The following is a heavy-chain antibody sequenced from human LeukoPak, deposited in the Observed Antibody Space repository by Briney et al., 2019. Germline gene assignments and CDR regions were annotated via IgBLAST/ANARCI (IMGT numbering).Heavy chain of an antibody. CDR2: ISGSGGST. Sequence: GGSLRLSCAASGFTFSSYAMSWVRQAPGKGLEWVSAISGSGGSTYYADSVKGRFTISRDNSKNTLYLQMNSLRAEDTAVYYCDIGITIFGPLRDYWGQGTLVTVSS. CDR1: GFTFSSYA. D-gene: IGHD3-3*01. V-gene: IGHV3-23*01. J-gene: IGHJ4*02. CDR3: DIGITIFGPLRDY.